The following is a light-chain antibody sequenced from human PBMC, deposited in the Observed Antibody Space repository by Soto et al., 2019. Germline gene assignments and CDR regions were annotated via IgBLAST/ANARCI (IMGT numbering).Light chain of an antibody. J-gene: IGKJ1*01. CDR1: QSISSW. CDR2: DAS. Sequence: DIQLTQSPSTLSASVGDRVTITCRASQSISSWLAWYQQKSGKAPKPLIYDASNLESGVPSRFSGGESGTEFTLTISSLQPDDFATYYCQQYNSYRTFGQGTKVDIK. CDR3: QQYNSYRT. V-gene: IGKV1-5*01.